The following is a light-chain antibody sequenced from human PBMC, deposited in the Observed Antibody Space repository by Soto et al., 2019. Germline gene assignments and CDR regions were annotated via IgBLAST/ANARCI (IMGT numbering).Light chain of an antibody. Sequence: EIVVTQFPATLSLSPGERATLSCRASQSVSSSYLAWYQQKPGQAPRLLIYGASSRATGIPDRFSGSGSGTDFTLTISSLQSEDFAVYYCQQYNNWPQTFGQGTKVDIK. V-gene: IGKV3D-7*01. CDR1: QSVSSSY. CDR3: QQYNNWPQT. J-gene: IGKJ1*01. CDR2: GAS.